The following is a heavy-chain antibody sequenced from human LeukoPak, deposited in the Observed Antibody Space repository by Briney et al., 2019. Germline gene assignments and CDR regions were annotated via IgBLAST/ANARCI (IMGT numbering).Heavy chain of an antibody. V-gene: IGHV3-11*01. D-gene: IGHD2-15*01. CDR2: ISRSGSTK. Sequence: GGSLRLSCAAFGFTFSDYNMRWIRRAPGKGLEWVSSISRSGSTKYYADSVKGRFTISRDNAKNSLFLQMNSLRAEDTAVYYCARVLRYCSGGNCYSGGLGYMDVWGKGATVTISS. CDR1: GFTFSDYN. CDR3: ARVLRYCSGGNCYSGGLGYMDV. J-gene: IGHJ6*03.